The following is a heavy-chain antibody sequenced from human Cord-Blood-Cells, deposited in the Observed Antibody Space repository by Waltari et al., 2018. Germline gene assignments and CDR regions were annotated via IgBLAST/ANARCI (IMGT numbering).Heavy chain of an antibody. CDR2: INPNSGGT. D-gene: IGHD6-6*01. V-gene: IGHV1-2*04. Sequence: QVQLVQSGAEVKKPGASVKVSCQASGDTFTGYFMHRVRLAPGQGLEGLGWINPNSGGTNYAQKFQGWVTMTRDTSISTAYMELSRLRSDDTAVYYCAREYSSSSAGFDYWGQGTLVTVSS. J-gene: IGHJ4*02. CDR1: GDTFTGYF. CDR3: AREYSSSSAGFDY.